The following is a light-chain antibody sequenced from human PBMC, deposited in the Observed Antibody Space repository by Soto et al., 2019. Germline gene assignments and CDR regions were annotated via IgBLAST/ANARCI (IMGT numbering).Light chain of an antibody. Sequence: IVLTQSPGTLSLSAGERATLSCRASQSVTSSYLAWYQQKPGQAPRLLIYGASTMATGIPDRFSGSGSGTDFTLTISRLEPEDVAVYVCHQYGRSPGTFGQGTKLEIK. CDR2: GAS. CDR1: QSVTSSY. V-gene: IGKV3-20*01. J-gene: IGKJ2*01. CDR3: HQYGRSPGT.